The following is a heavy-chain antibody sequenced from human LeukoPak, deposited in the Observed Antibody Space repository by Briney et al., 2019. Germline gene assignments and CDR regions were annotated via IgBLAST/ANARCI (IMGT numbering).Heavy chain of an antibody. V-gene: IGHV4-59*11. D-gene: IGHD3-10*01. J-gene: IGHJ4*02. CDR2: IFNGGST. CDR1: GGPINSHY. Sequence: PSETQSLTCSVSGGPINSHYWSWIRQPPGKRLEWIGYIFNGGSTEYNPSFRSRVTISVDTSRDQFFLRLSSVTAADTAIYYCASRPADTTWYGVFDYWSQGTQVTVSS. CDR3: ASRPADTTWYGVFDY.